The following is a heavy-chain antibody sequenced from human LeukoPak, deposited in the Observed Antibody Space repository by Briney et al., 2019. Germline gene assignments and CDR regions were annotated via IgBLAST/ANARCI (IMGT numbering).Heavy chain of an antibody. V-gene: IGHV4-34*01. Sequence: SETLSLTCTVSGGSISNYYWSWIRQPPGKGLEWIGEINHSGSTNYNPSLKSRVTISVDTSKNQFSLKLSSVTAADTAVYYCARGLYYDFWSGYYTEPIRASNYYYYYGMDVWGQGTTVTVSS. CDR3: ARGLYYDFWSGYYTEPIRASNYYYYYGMDV. CDR2: INHSGST. CDR1: GGSISNYY. D-gene: IGHD3-3*01. J-gene: IGHJ6*02.